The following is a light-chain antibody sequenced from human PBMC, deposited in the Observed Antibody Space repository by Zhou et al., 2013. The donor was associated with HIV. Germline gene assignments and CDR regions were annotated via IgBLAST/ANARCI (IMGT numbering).Light chain of an antibody. V-gene: IGLV2-8*01. CDR3: CSYAGSSTFV. CDR2: EVN. Sequence: QSALTQPPSASGSPGQSVTISCTGTSSDVGNYNYVSWYQQHPGKAPKLILYEVNKRPSGVPDRFSGSKSGNTASLTISGLQAEDEADYYCCSYAGSSTFVFGTGTKVTVL. CDR1: SSDVGNYNY. J-gene: IGLJ1*01.